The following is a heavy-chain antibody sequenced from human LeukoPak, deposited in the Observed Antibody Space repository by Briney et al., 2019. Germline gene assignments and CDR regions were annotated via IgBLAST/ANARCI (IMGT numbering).Heavy chain of an antibody. CDR1: GFTFSSYA. J-gene: IGHJ4*02. CDR2: ISYDGSNK. Sequence: GGSLRLSCAASGFTFSSYAMHWVRQAPGKGLEWVAVISYDGSNKYYADSVKGRSTISRDNSKNTLYLQMNSLRAGDTALYYCAKAGGSGNQPFDYWGQGTLVTVSS. D-gene: IGHD3-10*01. V-gene: IGHV3-30-3*01. CDR3: AKAGGSGNQPFDY.